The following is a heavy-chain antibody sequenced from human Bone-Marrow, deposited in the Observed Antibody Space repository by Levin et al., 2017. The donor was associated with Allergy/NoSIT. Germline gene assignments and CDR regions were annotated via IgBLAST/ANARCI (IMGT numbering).Heavy chain of an antibody. V-gene: IGHV4-34*01. Sequence: GSLRLSCAVYGGSFSGYYWSWIRQPPGKGLEWIGEINHSGSTNYNPSLKSRVTISVDTSKNQFSLKLSSVTAADTAVYYCAGSGPFDYWGQGTLVTVSS. CDR2: INHSGST. J-gene: IGHJ4*02. CDR3: AGSGPFDY. D-gene: IGHD2-15*01. CDR1: GGSFSGYY.